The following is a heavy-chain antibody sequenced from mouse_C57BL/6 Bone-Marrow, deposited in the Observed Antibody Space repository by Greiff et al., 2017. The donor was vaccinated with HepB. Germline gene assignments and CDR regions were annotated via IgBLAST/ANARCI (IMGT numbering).Heavy chain of an antibody. V-gene: IGHV1-54*01. J-gene: IGHJ1*03. D-gene: IGHD1-1*01. CDR1: GYAFTNYL. CDR2: INPGSGGT. Sequence: VKLMESGAELVRPGTSVKVSCKASGYAFTNYLIEWVKQRPGQGLEWIGVINPGSGGTNYNEKFKGKATLTADKSSSTAYMQLSSLTSEDSAVYFCARSDYYGSSYGYFDVWGTGTTVTVSS. CDR3: ARSDYYGSSYGYFDV.